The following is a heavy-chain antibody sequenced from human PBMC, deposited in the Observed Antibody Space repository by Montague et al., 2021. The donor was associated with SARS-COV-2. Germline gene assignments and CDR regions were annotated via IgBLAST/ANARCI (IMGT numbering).Heavy chain of an antibody. CDR2: IFYSGST. CDR3: ASQPIPVTGSGEFDY. CDR1: GSSISSETHY. J-gene: IGHJ4*02. D-gene: IGHD6-19*01. V-gene: IGHV4-39*01. Sequence: SETLSLTCTVSGSSISSETHYWGWIRQPPGKGLEWIGSIFYSGSTYYNSSFKSRAPISVDTSKNQFSLRLRSVTAADTAVYYCASQPIPVTGSGEFDYWGPGTLVTVSS.